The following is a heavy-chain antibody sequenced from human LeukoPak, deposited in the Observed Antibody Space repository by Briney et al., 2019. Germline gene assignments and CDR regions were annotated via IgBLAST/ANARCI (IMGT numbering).Heavy chain of an antibody. CDR1: GYTLTELS. CDR2: INPSGGST. J-gene: IGHJ4*02. Sequence: GASVKVSCKVSGYTLTELSMHWVRQAPGKGLEWMGIINPSGGSTSYAQKFQGRVTMTRDTSTSTVYMELSSLTSDDTAVYYCARGSDEHYFDYWGQGTLVTVPS. CDR3: ARGSDEHYFDY. V-gene: IGHV1-46*01.